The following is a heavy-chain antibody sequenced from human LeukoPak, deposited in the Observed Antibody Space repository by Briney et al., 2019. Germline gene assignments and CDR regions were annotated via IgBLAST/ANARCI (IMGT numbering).Heavy chain of an antibody. CDR1: GASISSESYY. CDR3: ARVMAVNPDWFDP. D-gene: IGHD5-24*01. CDR2: IYNTGST. V-gene: IGHV4-61*02. J-gene: IGHJ5*02. Sequence: SETLSLTCTVSGASISSESYYWTWIRQPAGKGLEWIGRIYNTGSTKYNPSLKSRVTISIYTSKNQCSLKLNSVTAADTAVYYCARVMAVNPDWFDPWGQGTLVTVSS.